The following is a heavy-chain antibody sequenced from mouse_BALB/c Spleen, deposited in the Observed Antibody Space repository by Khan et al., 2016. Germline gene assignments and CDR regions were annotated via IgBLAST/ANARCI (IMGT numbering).Heavy chain of an antibody. J-gene: IGHJ3*01. Sequence: QIQLVQSGPELKKPGETVKMSCKAAGYTFTNYGMNWVKQAPGKGLKWMGWINTYTGEPTYADDFKGRFAFSLETSASTAYLQISNLKNEDTATXFYARPSYGSSRGFAYWGQGTLVTVSA. CDR3: ARPSYGSSRGFAY. CDR1: GYTFTNYG. D-gene: IGHD1-1*01. V-gene: IGHV9-3-1*01. CDR2: INTYTGEP.